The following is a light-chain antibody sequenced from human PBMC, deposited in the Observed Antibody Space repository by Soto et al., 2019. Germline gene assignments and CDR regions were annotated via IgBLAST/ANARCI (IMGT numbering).Light chain of an antibody. Sequence: DIVMTQSPATLSVAPGERVTFSCRASQGVSRKLAWYQHKPGQAPRLLISGASTGATGIPARFSGSGSGTEFTLTISSLQSEDCAIYYCQQYHTWPITFGGGTRWIS. CDR3: QQYHTWPIT. J-gene: IGKJ4*01. V-gene: IGKV3-15*01. CDR1: QGVSRK. CDR2: GAS.